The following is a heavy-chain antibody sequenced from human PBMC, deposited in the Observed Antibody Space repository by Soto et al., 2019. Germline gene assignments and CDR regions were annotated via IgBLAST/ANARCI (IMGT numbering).Heavy chain of an antibody. CDR3: ARGRYGSSTSYQPHWFDP. CDR1: RYTFTSYY. V-gene: IGHV1-46*01. J-gene: IGHJ5*02. Sequence: GASVKVSCKASRYTFTSYYMHWVRQAPGQGLEWMGIINPSGGSTSYAQKFQGRVTMTRDTSTSTVYMELRSLRSEDPALFYFARGRYGSSTSYQPHWFDPWGKGTLVTVSS. CDR2: INPSGGST. D-gene: IGHD2-2*01.